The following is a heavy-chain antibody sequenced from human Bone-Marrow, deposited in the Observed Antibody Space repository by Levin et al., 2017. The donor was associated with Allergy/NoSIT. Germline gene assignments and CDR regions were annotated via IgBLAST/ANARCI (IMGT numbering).Heavy chain of an antibody. CDR1: GFTFHEHA. CDR2: ISWNSDSI. Sequence: PGGSLRLSCAASGFTFHEHAMHWVRQAPGKGLEWVAGISWNSDSIGYADSVKGRFTISRDNAKNSLYLQMNSLRAEDTALYYCVKDATFYYDFSGYFDYWGQGTLVTVSS. V-gene: IGHV3-9*01. CDR3: VKDATFYYDFSGYFDY. D-gene: IGHD3-22*01. J-gene: IGHJ4*02.